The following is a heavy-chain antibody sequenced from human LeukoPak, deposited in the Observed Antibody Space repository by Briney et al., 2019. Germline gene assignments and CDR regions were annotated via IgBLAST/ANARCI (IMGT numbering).Heavy chain of an antibody. Sequence: SQTLSXXCAVSGGSISSGGYSWSWIRQPPGKGLEWIGYIYHSGSTYYNPSLKSRVTISVDRSKNQFSLKLSSVTAADTAVYYCARENGNSVFDYWGQGTLVTVSS. V-gene: IGHV4-30-2*01. CDR2: IYHSGST. CDR3: ARENGNSVFDY. J-gene: IGHJ4*02. D-gene: IGHD4-23*01. CDR1: GGSISSGGYS.